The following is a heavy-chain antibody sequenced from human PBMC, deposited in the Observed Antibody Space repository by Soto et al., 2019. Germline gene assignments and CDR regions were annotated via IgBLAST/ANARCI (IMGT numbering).Heavy chain of an antibody. Sequence: QVHLVESGGGVIQPGRSLRLSCAASGLTFSRYAMHWVRQAPDKGLEWVAVISYDGSDKYYADSVKGRFTISRDKSKNTLYLQVNSLRDEDTSVYYCAVDTLANPDHWGQGRRVSVSS. CDR3: AVDTLANPDH. CDR1: GLTFSRYA. V-gene: IGHV3-30-3*01. D-gene: IGHD2-15*01. CDR2: ISYDGSDK. J-gene: IGHJ4*02.